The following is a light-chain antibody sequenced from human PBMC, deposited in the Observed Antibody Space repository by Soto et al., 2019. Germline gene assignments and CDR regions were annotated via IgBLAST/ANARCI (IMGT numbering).Light chain of an antibody. CDR2: TAS. Sequence: DFQMTQSPSTLSASVGDRVTITCRASQGISSALAWYQQKPGIAPKLLIYTASTLQSGVPSRFSGSGSGTDFTLTISSLQPEDFATYYCQQLHNYPLTFGGGTKVDIK. J-gene: IGKJ4*01. CDR3: QQLHNYPLT. CDR1: QGISSA. V-gene: IGKV1-9*01.